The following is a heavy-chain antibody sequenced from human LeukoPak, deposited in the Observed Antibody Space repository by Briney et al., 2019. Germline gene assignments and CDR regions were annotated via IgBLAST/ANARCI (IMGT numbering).Heavy chain of an antibody. V-gene: IGHV4-61*01. J-gene: IGHJ4*02. D-gene: IGHD6-13*01. CDR3: ARGVGSSWYY. Sequence: PSETLSLTCTVSGYSISSGYYWGWIRQPPGKGLEWIGYIYYSGSTNYNPSLKSRVTISVDTSKNQFSLKLSSVTAADTAVYYCARGVGSSWYYWGQGTLVTVSS. CDR1: GYSISSGYY. CDR2: IYYSGST.